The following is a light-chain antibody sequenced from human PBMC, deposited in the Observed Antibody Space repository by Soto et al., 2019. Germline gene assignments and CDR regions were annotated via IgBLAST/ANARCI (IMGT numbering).Light chain of an antibody. Sequence: IQLTQSPSSLSASVGDRVTITCRASQDIAIYLAWYQQKPGEAPKLLIYAASTLYGGVPSRFSGSGSGTEFTLTISSLQPDDFAVYYCQQYGSSPRTFGQGTKVDIK. CDR2: AAS. J-gene: IGKJ1*01. CDR3: QQYGSSPRT. CDR1: QDIAIY. V-gene: IGKV1-9*01.